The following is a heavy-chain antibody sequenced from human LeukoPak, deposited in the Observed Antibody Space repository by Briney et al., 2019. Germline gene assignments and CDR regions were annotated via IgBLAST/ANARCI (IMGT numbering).Heavy chain of an antibody. J-gene: IGHJ6*03. CDR3: ASVLMVRGVIRDYYYYMDV. Sequence: ASVKVSCKASGYTFTSYYMHWVRQAPGQGLECMGWINPNSGGTNYAQKFQGRVTMTRDTSISTAYMELSRLRSDDTAVYYCASVLMVRGVIRDYYYYMDVWGKGTTVTISS. D-gene: IGHD3-10*01. CDR2: INPNSGGT. CDR1: GYTFTSYY. V-gene: IGHV1-2*02.